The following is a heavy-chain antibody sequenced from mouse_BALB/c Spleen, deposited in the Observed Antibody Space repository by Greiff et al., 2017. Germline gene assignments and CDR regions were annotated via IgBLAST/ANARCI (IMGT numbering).Heavy chain of an antibody. CDR1: GFTFSSYA. D-gene: IGHD2-1*01. Sequence: EVQVVESGGGLVKPGGSLKLSCAASGFTFSSYAMSWVRQTPEKRLEWVASISSGGSTYYPDSVKGRFTISRDNARNILYLQMSSLRSEDTAMYYCARGGNYGGDYWGQGTSVTVSS. CDR3: ARGGNYGGDY. V-gene: IGHV5-6-5*01. J-gene: IGHJ4*01. CDR2: ISSGGST.